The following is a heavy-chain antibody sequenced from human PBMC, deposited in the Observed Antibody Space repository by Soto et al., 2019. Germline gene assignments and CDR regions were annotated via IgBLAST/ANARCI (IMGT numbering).Heavy chain of an antibody. Sequence: SETLSLTCTVSGGSISSSSYYWGWIRQPPGKGLEWIGSIYYSGSTYYNPSLKSRVTISVDTSKNQFSLKLSSVTAADTAVYYCARHTVDRLLTYFDYWGQGTLVTVSS. V-gene: IGHV4-39*01. CDR2: IYYSGST. CDR3: ARHTVDRLLTYFDY. J-gene: IGHJ4*02. CDR1: GGSISSSSYY. D-gene: IGHD3-9*01.